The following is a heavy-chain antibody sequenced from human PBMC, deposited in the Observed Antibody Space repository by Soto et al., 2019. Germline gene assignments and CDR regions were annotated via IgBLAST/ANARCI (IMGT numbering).Heavy chain of an antibody. V-gene: IGHV1-18*01. CDR3: ARDAVLGCGGVSCHRGKYCDS. D-gene: IGHD2-21*01. Sequence: ASVKVSCKASGYTLTSYGISWVRQAPGQGLEWMGGISAYNTNTHYAHKFQGRVTMTTDTSTSTAYMELRSLRSDDTAVYYCARDAVLGCGGVSCHRGKYCDSWGQGTRVTVSS. CDR1: GYTLTSYG. J-gene: IGHJ5*01. CDR2: ISAYNTNT.